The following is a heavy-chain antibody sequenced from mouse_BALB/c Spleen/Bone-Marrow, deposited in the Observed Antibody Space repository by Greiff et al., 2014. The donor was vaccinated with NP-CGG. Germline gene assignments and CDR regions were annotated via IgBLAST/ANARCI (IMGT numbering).Heavy chain of an antibody. D-gene: IGHD3-2*01. CDR2: INPGSGGA. CDR3: AREWTARTPSY. Sequence: VQLQQPGAELVRPGTSVKVSCKASGYAFTSYLIEWIKQRPGQGLEWIGVINPGSGGANYNEKFKGKATLTADKSSSTAYMQISSLTSDDSAVYFGAREWTARTPSYWGQGTALTVSS. J-gene: IGHJ2*01. V-gene: IGHV1-54*01. CDR1: GYAFTSYL.